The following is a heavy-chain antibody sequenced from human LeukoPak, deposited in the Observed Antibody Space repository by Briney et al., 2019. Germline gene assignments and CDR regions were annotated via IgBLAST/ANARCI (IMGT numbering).Heavy chain of an antibody. D-gene: IGHD3-3*01. Sequence: PGGSLRLSCAASGFTFSSYAMSWVRQAPGKGLEWVSAISGSGGSTYYADFVKGRFTISRDNSKNTLYLQMNSLRAEDTAVYYCAKDPPRDPWSGYYYDAFDIWGQGTMVTVSS. J-gene: IGHJ3*02. CDR3: AKDPPRDPWSGYYYDAFDI. CDR2: ISGSGGST. CDR1: GFTFSSYA. V-gene: IGHV3-23*01.